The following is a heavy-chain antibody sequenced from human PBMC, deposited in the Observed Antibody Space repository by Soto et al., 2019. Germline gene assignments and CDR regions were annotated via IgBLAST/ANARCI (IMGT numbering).Heavy chain of an antibody. CDR2: IYYSGST. D-gene: IGHD5-12*01. V-gene: IGHV4-31*03. CDR1: GGSISSGGYY. J-gene: IGHJ4*02. CDR3: ARAYVDIVATTDTPYYFDY. Sequence: SETLSLTCTVSGGSISSGGYYWSWIRQHPGKGLEWIGYIYYSGSTYYNPSLKSRVTISVDTSKNQFSLKLSSVTAADTAVYYCARAYVDIVATTDTPYYFDYWGQGTLVTVSS.